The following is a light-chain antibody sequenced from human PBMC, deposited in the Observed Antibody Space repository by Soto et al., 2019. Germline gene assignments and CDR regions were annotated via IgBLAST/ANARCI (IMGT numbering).Light chain of an antibody. J-gene: IGKJ1*01. Sequence: DIQMTQSPSTLSASVGDRITITCRASQNISASLAWYQQKPGKAPNLLIYTASSLESGVPSRFRGSGSGTEFSLTINSLQPDDFATYYCQQYQTYSWTFGQGTKVEI. CDR3: QQYQTYSWT. CDR2: TAS. CDR1: QNISAS. V-gene: IGKV1-5*03.